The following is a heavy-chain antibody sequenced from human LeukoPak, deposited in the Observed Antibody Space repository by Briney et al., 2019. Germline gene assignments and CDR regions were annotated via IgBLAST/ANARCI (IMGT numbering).Heavy chain of an antibody. CDR1: GFTFSSYG. D-gene: IGHD6-13*01. J-gene: IGHJ6*02. CDR3: ARDIAAAGSRYYYYGMDV. V-gene: IGHV3-33*01. CDR2: IWYDGSNK. Sequence: GRSLRLSCAASGFTFSSYGMHWVRQAPGKGLEWVAVIWYDGSNKYYADSVKGRFTISRDNSKNTLYLQMNSLRAEDTAVCYCARDIAAAGSRYYYYGMDVWGQGTTVTVSS.